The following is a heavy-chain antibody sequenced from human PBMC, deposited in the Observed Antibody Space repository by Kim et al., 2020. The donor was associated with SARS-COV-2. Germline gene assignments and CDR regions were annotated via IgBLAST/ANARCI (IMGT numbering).Heavy chain of an antibody. CDR1: GFTFSSYA. J-gene: IGHJ4*02. V-gene: IGHV3-30-3*01. Sequence: GGSLRLSCAASGFTFSSYAMHWVRQAPGKGLEWVAVISYDGSNKYYADSVKGRFTISRDNSKNTLYLQMNSLRAEDTAVYYCVREYLNYVSAFDYLGKGT. CDR2: ISYDGSNK. CDR3: VREYLNYVSAFDY. D-gene: IGHD1-7*01.